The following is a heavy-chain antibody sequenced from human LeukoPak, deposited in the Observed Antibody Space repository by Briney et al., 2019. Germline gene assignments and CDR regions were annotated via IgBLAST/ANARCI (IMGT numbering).Heavy chain of an antibody. CDR3: ARGSITIFGVVTPYYYYGMDV. J-gene: IGHJ6*02. CDR1: GFTFSSYG. CDR2: IWYDGSNK. D-gene: IGHD3-3*01. Sequence: GGSLRLSCAASGFTFSSYGMHWVRQAPGKGLEWVAVIWYDGSNKYYADSVKGRFTISRDNSKNTLYLQMNSLRAEDTAVYYCARGSITIFGVVTPYYYYGMDVWGQGTTVTVSS. V-gene: IGHV3-33*01.